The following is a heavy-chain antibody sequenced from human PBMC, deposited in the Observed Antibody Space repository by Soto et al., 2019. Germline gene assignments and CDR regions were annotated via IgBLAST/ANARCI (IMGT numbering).Heavy chain of an antibody. CDR1: GGTFSSYA. D-gene: IGHD2-21*02. J-gene: IGHJ6*02. V-gene: IGHV1-69*13. CDR3: AREAYCGGDCYPLPPYYYYYYGMDV. CDR2: IIPIFGTA. Sequence: SVKVSCKASGGTFSSYAISWVRQAPGQGLEWMGGIIPIFGTANYAQKFQGRVTITADESTSTAYMELSSLRSEDTAVYYCAREAYCGGDCYPLPPYYYYYYGMDVWGQGTTVTVSS.